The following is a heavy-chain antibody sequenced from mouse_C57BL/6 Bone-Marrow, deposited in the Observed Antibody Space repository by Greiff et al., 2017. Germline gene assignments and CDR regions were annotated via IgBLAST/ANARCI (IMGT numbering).Heavy chain of an antibody. CDR1: GFSLTSYG. CDR3: ARKKENGYEGFAY. CDR2: IWSGGST. D-gene: IGHD2-2*01. J-gene: IGHJ3*01. V-gene: IGHV2-2*01. Sequence: QVQLKESGPGLVQPSQSLSITCTVSGFSLTSYGVNWVRQSPGKGLEWLGVIWSGGSTDYNAAFISRLSISKDNSKSQVFFKMNSLKADDTAIYYCARKKENGYEGFAYWGQGTLVTVSA.